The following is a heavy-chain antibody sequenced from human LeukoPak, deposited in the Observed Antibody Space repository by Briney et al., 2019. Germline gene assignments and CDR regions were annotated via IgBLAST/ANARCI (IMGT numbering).Heavy chain of an antibody. Sequence: SETLSLTCTVSGGSISSYYWSWIRQPAGKGLEWTGRIYTSGSTNYNPSLKSRVTMSVDTSKNQFSLKLSSVTAADTAVYYCARAVGSGSFQTYYYYMDVWGKGTTVTISS. CDR1: GGSISSYY. CDR3: ARAVGSGSFQTYYYYMDV. CDR2: IYTSGST. D-gene: IGHD3-10*01. J-gene: IGHJ6*03. V-gene: IGHV4-4*07.